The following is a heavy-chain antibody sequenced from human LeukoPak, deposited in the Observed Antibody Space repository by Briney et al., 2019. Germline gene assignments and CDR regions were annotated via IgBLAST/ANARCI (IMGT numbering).Heavy chain of an antibody. J-gene: IGHJ4*02. CDR1: GFTFSGYS. D-gene: IGHD3-10*01. CDR3: AKSDELLLSDDIAFDY. V-gene: IGHV3-30*18. Sequence: PGGSLRLSCAASGFTFSGYSMNGVRQAPGKGLEGGAVISYDGSNKYYADSVKGRFTISRDNSKNTLYLQMNSLRAEDTAVYYCAKSDELLLSDDIAFDYWGQGTLVTVSS. CDR2: ISYDGSNK.